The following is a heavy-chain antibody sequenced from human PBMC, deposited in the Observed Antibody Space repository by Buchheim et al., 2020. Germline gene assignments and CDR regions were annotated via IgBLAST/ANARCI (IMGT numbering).Heavy chain of an antibody. CDR3: AKAVVVPARGLYYYYGMDV. J-gene: IGHJ6*02. D-gene: IGHD2-2*01. Sequence: EVQLLESGGGLVQPGGSLRLSCAASGFTFSSYAMSWVRQAPGKGLEWVSAISGSGGSTYYADSVKGRFTIFRDNSTKTLYLQMNSLRAEDTAVYYCAKAVVVPARGLYYYYGMDVWGQGTT. CDR1: GFTFSSYA. CDR2: ISGSGGST. V-gene: IGHV3-23*01.